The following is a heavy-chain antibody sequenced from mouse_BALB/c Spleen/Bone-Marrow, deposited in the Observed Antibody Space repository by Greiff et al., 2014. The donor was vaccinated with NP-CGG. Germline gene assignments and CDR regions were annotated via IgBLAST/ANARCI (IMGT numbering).Heavy chain of an antibody. V-gene: IGHV14-3*02. CDR3: AYGSSYDYFDY. J-gene: IGHJ2*01. CDR2: IDPANGNT. D-gene: IGHD1-1*01. Sequence: VQLKESGAELVKPGASVKLSCTASGFNIKDTYMHWVKQRPEQGLEWIGRIDPANGNTKYGPKFQGKATITADTSSNTAYLQLSSLTSEDTAVYYCAYGSSYDYFDYWGQGTTLTVPS. CDR1: GFNIKDTY.